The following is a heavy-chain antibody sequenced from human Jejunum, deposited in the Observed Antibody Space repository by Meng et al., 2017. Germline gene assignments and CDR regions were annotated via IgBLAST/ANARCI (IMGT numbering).Heavy chain of an antibody. CDR2: ISYDGGKK. CDR1: RFTFNFYA. J-gene: IGHJ4*02. CDR3: ARDKWNSSIDGFFDK. D-gene: IGHD6-13*01. Sequence: GGSLRLSCAASRFTFNFYAMHWVRQAPGKGLEWVALISYDGGKKFYSDSVKGRFSVSRDNSKNTLYLQLDSLRPEDTAIYYCARDKWNSSIDGFFDKWGQGTLVTVSS. V-gene: IGHV3-30*14.